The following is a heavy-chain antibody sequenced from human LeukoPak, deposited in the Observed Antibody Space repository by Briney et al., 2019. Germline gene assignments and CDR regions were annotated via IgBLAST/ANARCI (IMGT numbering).Heavy chain of an antibody. V-gene: IGHV1-46*01. Sequence: GASVKVSCEVSGYTFTTYYIHWVRQAPGQGLEWMGIINPSGGTTNYAQKFQGRVTMTRDMSTSTVYMELSSLRSEDTAVYYCARDHQYGDYDGTFDYWGQGTLVTVSS. J-gene: IGHJ4*02. D-gene: IGHD4-17*01. CDR2: INPSGGTT. CDR3: ARDHQYGDYDGTFDY. CDR1: GYTFTTYY.